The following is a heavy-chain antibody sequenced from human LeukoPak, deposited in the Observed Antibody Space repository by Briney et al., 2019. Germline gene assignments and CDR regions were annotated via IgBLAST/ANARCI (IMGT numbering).Heavy chain of an antibody. CDR1: GYTFTGYY. CDR3: ARDSPLGGFGEPSPGAFDI. J-gene: IGHJ3*02. CDR2: INPNSGGT. Sequence: ASVKVSCKASGYTFTGYYMHWVRQAPGQGLEWMGWINPNSGGTNYAQKFQGRVTMTRDTSISTAYMELSRLRSDDTAVYYCARDSPLGGFGEPSPGAFDIWGQGTMVTVSS. V-gene: IGHV1-2*02. D-gene: IGHD3-10*01.